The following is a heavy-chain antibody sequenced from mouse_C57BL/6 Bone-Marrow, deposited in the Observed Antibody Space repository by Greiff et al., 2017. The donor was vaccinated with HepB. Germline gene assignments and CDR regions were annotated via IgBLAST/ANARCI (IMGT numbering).Heavy chain of an antibody. CDR3: ARPLLRSPYAMDY. CDR1: GYTFTSYW. J-gene: IGHJ4*01. D-gene: IGHD1-1*01. V-gene: IGHV1-50*01. CDR2: IDPSDSYT. Sequence: QVQLQQPGAELVKPGASVKLSCKASGYTFTSYWMQWVKQRPGQGLEWIGEIDPSDSYTNYNQKFKGKATLTVDTSSSTAYMQLSSLTSEDSAVYYCARPLLRSPYAMDYWGQGTSVTVSS.